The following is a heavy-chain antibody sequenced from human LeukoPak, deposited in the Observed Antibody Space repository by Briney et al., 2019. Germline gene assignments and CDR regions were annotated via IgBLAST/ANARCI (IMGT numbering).Heavy chain of an antibody. V-gene: IGHV4-59*12. CDR3: ARVIWRNWFDP. CDR2: IYYSGST. CDR1: GGSISSYY. J-gene: IGHJ5*02. D-gene: IGHD2/OR15-2a*01. Sequence: SETLSLTCTVSGGSISSYYWSWIRQPPGKGLEWIGYIYYSGSTYYNPSLKSRVTISVDTSKNQFSLKLSSVTAADTAVYYCARVIWRNWFDPWGQGTLVTVSS.